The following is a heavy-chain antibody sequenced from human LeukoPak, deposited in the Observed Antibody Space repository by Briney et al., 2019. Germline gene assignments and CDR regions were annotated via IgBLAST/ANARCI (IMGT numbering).Heavy chain of an antibody. J-gene: IGHJ4*02. CDR1: GYTFTGYY. CDR2: INPNSGGT. V-gene: IGHV1-2*02. D-gene: IGHD1-26*01. CDR3: ARALGGSGSYFDY. Sequence: GASVKVSCKASGYTFTGYYMHWVRQAPGQGLEWMGWINPNSGGTNYAQKFQGRVTMTRDTSISTAYMELSRLRSDDTAVYYCARALGGSGSYFDYWGQGTLVTVSS.